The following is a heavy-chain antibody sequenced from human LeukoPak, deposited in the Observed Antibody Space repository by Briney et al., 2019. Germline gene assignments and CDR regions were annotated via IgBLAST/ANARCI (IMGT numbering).Heavy chain of an antibody. Sequence: ASVKVSCKASGYTFTSYGISWVRQARGQGLEWMGWISAYNGNTNYAQKLQGRVTMTTDTSTSTAYMELRSLRSDDTAVYYCASLLDYGEPFDYWGQGTLVTVSS. J-gene: IGHJ4*02. D-gene: IGHD4-17*01. CDR3: ASLLDYGEPFDY. CDR2: ISAYNGNT. CDR1: GYTFTSYG. V-gene: IGHV1-18*01.